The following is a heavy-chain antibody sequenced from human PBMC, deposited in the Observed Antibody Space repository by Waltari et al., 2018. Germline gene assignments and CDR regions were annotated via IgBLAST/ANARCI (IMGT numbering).Heavy chain of an antibody. CDR2: IYYSGGT. V-gene: IGHV4-39*07. CDR1: GGSISSSIYH. J-gene: IGHJ4*02. Sequence: QLQLQESGPGLVKPSETLSLTCTVSGGSISSSIYHWGWTRQPPGKGLEWLGSIYYSGGTYHNPSLKSRVTISVDTSKNQFSLKLSSVTAADTAVYYCVVSSGYYFQYYFDYWGQGTLVTVSS. D-gene: IGHD3-22*01. CDR3: VVSSGYYFQYYFDY.